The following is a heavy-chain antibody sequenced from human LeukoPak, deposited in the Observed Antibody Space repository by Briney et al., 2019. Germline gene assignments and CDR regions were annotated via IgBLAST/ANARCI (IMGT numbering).Heavy chain of an antibody. D-gene: IGHD3-22*01. Sequence: ASVKVSCKASGGTFSSYAISWVRQAPGQGLEWMGGIIPIFGTANYAQKFQGRVTITRDTSTSTVYMELSSLRSEDTAVYYCARGYDSSGYYCTNWGQGTLVTVSS. CDR2: IIPIFGTA. CDR3: ARGYDSSGYYCTN. CDR1: GGTFSSYA. J-gene: IGHJ4*02. V-gene: IGHV1-69*05.